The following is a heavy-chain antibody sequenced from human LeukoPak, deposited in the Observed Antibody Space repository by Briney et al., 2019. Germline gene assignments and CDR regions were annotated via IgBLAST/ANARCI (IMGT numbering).Heavy chain of an antibody. CDR3: ARGPYYYDSSGYHYSYFDY. J-gene: IGHJ4*02. Sequence: PSETLSLTCTVSGGSISSYYWSWIRQPPGKGLEWIGYIYYTGSTNYNPSLKSRVTISADTSKNQFSLKLGSVTAADTAVYYCARGPYYYDSSGYHYSYFDYWGQGTLVTVSS. CDR2: IYYTGST. V-gene: IGHV4-59*01. CDR1: GGSISSYY. D-gene: IGHD3-22*01.